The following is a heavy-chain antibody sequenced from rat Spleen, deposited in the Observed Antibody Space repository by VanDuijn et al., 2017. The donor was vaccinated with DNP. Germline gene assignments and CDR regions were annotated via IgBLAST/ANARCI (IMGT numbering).Heavy chain of an antibody. V-gene: IGHV3-1*01. D-gene: IGHD1-9*01. Sequence: EVQLQESGPGLVKPSQSLSLTCSVTGYSITSHYWAWIRKFPGNKMEWIGHISYSGSTTYNPSLKSQISITRDTSKNQFFLQLTSVTTEDTATYYCARSGTYYGYNSVGYYVMDAWGQGTSVTVSS. CDR2: ISYSGST. CDR3: ARSGTYYGYNSVGYYVMDA. J-gene: IGHJ4*01. CDR1: GYSITSHY.